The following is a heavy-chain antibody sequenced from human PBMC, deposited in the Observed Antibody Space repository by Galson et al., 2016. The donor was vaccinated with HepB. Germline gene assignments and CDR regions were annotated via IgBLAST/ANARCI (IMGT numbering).Heavy chain of an antibody. J-gene: IGHJ6*02. CDR3: SRARLTQPFRGGMDV. D-gene: IGHD4-23*01. CDR1: GGTFSSYA. CDR2: ISPIFDTV. Sequence: SVKVSCKASGGTFSSYAISWVRQAPGQGLEWMGGISPIFDTVNYAQKFQGRVTITADESTRTVHMELSSLGSEDTAVYYCSRARLTQPFRGGMDVWGQGTTVTVSS. V-gene: IGHV1-69*13.